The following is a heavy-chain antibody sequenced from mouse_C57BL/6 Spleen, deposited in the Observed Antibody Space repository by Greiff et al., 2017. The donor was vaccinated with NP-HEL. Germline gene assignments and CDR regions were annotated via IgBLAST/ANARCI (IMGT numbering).Heavy chain of an antibody. CDR2: ISSGSSTI. CDR1: GFTFSDYG. CDR3: ARPRDYGNLAWFAY. V-gene: IGHV5-17*01. J-gene: IGHJ3*01. D-gene: IGHD2-1*01. Sequence: EVQRVESGGGLVKPGGSLKLSCAASGFTFSDYGMHWVRQAPEKGLEWVAYISSGSSTIYYADTVKGRFTISRDNAKNTLFLQMTSLRSEDTAMYYCARPRDYGNLAWFAYWGQGTLVTVSA.